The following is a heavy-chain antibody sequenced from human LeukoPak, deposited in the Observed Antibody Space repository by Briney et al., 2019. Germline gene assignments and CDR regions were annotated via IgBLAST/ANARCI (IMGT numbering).Heavy chain of an antibody. CDR1: GYTFTSYG. Sequence: ASVKVSCKASGYTFTSYGVSWVRQAPGQGLEWMGWISAYNGNTNSAQKSQGRVTITTDTSTSTAYMELRSLRSDDTALYYCARDKAAGPYYFDYWGQGTLVTVSS. V-gene: IGHV1-18*01. J-gene: IGHJ4*02. D-gene: IGHD6-13*01. CDR3: ARDKAAGPYYFDY. CDR2: ISAYNGNT.